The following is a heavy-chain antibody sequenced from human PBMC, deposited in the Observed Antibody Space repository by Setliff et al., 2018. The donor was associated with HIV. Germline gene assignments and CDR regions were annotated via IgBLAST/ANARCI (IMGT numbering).Heavy chain of an antibody. CDR3: ATVGAGGREYYFDY. V-gene: IGHV4-4*07. Sequence: SETLSLTCTVSGGSISSYYWSWIRQPAGKGLEWIGRIYTSGSTNYNPSLKSRVTMSVETSKNQFSLKLSSVTAADTAVYYCATVGAGGREYYFDYWGQGTLVTVSS. D-gene: IGHD1-26*01. J-gene: IGHJ4*02. CDR1: GGSISSYY. CDR2: IYTSGST.